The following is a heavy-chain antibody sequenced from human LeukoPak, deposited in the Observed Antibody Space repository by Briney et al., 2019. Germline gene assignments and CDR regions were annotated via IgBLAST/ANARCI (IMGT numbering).Heavy chain of an antibody. J-gene: IGHJ4*02. Sequence: GGSLRLSCAASGLTFSTYAMSWVRQAPGKGLEWVSAINGGGSTYYADSVKGRFTISRDNSKNTLYLQMNSLRAEDTAVYYCAKAPDTYYDYVWGGFGYFDSWGQGTLVTVSS. CDR2: INGGGST. D-gene: IGHD3-16*01. V-gene: IGHV3-23*01. CDR1: GLTFSTYA. CDR3: AKAPDTYYDYVWGGFGYFDS.